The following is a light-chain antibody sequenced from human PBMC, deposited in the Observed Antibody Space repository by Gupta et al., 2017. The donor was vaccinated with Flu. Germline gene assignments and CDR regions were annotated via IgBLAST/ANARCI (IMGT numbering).Light chain of an antibody. CDR2: QVS. CDR3: RPSKQWPST. J-gene: IGKJ5*01. CDR1: QILVYSDGNIH. Sequence: VTLGQPASISCRSSQILVYSDGNIHLHWLQQRPGQTPRRLIYQVSNRVSGVLDRFSGSGSGGXITLKIXIVAAEGVRVYCFRPSKQWPSTFGXGTRLEIK. V-gene: IGKV2-30*01.